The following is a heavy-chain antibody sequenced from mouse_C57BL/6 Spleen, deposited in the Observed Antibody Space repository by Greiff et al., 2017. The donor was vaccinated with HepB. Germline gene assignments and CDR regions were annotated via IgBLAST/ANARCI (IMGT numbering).Heavy chain of an antibody. CDR3: ARDYYGSSHAMDY. D-gene: IGHD1-1*01. CDR2: IYPGDGDT. J-gene: IGHJ4*01. Sequence: QVQLQQSGPELVKPGASVKISCKASGYAFSSSWMNWVKQRPGKGLEWIGRIYPGDGDTNYNGKFKGKATLTADKSSSTAYMQLSSLTSEDSAVYFCARDYYGSSHAMDYWGQGTSVTVSS. V-gene: IGHV1-82*01. CDR1: GYAFSSSW.